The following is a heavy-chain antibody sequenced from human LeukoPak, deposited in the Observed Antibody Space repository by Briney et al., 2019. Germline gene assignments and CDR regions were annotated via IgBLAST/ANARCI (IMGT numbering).Heavy chain of an antibody. J-gene: IGHJ6*02. CDR2: IIPILGIA. CDR3: ARDESNGVDV. V-gene: IGHV1-69*04. CDR1: GGTFNSYA. Sequence: SVKVSCKASGGTFNSYAISWVRQAPGQGLECMGRIIPILGIANYAQKFQGRVTIIADKSTSTAYMELSSLRSEDTAVYFCARDESNGVDVWGQGTTVTVSS.